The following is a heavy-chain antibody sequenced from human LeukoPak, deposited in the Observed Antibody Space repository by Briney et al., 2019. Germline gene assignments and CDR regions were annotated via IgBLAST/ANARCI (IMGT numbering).Heavy chain of an antibody. D-gene: IGHD3-3*01. Sequence: GASVKVSCKASGYTFTSYDINWVRQATGQGLEWMGWMNPNSGNTGYAQKFQGRVTITRNTSISTAYMELSSLRSEDTAVYYCARDSLTITIFGVVIRRGAFDIWGQGTMVTVSS. J-gene: IGHJ3*02. CDR2: MNPNSGNT. CDR3: ARDSLTITIFGVVIRRGAFDI. CDR1: GYTFTSYD. V-gene: IGHV1-8*03.